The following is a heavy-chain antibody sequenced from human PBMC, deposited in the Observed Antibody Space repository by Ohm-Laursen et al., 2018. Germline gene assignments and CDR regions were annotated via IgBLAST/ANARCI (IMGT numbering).Heavy chain of an antibody. CDR3: ARDYGYYDSSGHLPFDY. D-gene: IGHD3-22*01. CDR2: ISSSSSYI. CDR1: GFTFSSFS. J-gene: IGHJ4*02. V-gene: IGHV3-21*01. Sequence: GSLRLSCTASGFTFSSFSMNWVRQAPGKGLEWVSSISSSSSYIYYADSVKGRFTISRDNAKNSLYLQMNSLRAEDTAVYYCARDYGYYDSSGHLPFDYWGQGTLVTVSS.